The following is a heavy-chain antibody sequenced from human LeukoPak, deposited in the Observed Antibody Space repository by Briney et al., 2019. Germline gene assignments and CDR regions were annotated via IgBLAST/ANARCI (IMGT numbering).Heavy chain of an antibody. V-gene: IGHV3-66*04. CDR3: ARRAGAYSHPYDY. CDR1: GFTVSSNY. Sequence: GGSLRLSCAASGFTVSSNYMSWVRQAPGKGLEWVSVIYSGGSTYYADSLKGRFTIPRDNSKNTLYLQMNSLRAEDTAVYYCARRAGAYSHPYDYWGQGTLVTVSS. D-gene: IGHD4/OR15-4a*01. J-gene: IGHJ4*02. CDR2: IYSGGST.